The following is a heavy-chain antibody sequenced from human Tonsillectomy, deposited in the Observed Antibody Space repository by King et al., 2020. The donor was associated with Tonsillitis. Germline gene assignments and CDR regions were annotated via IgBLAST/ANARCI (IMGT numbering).Heavy chain of an antibody. V-gene: IGHV3-30*02. CDR2: IRYDGSYK. CDR3: VKGLVGDSYNFEH. D-gene: IGHD3-10*01. J-gene: IGHJ4*02. CDR1: GFTFITHG. Sequence: VQLVESGGHMVQSGGSLRLSCAASGFTFITHGMHWVRQAPGKGLEWVAFIRYDGSYKYYADSVKGRFTIFRDNSRNTVYLQMNSLRAEDTAVYHCVKGLVGDSYNFEHLGQGSLVTVSS.